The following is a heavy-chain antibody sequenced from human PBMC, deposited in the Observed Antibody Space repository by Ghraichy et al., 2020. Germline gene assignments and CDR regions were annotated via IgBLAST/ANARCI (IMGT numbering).Heavy chain of an antibody. D-gene: IGHD2-2*01. Sequence: SVKLSCKASGGTFSSYAISWVRQAPGQGLEWMGGIIPIFGTANYAQKFQGRVTITADKSTSTAYMELSSLRSEDTAVYYCARDKGYCSSTSCYRGWFDPWGQGTLVTVSS. CDR3: ARDKGYCSSTSCYRGWFDP. J-gene: IGHJ5*02. CDR2: IIPIFGTA. V-gene: IGHV1-69*06. CDR1: GGTFSSYA.